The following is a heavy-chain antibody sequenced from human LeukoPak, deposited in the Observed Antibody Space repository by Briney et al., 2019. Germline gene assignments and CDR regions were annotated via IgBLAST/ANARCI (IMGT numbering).Heavy chain of an antibody. CDR3: ARDYSSSFGY. D-gene: IGHD6-13*01. CDR1: GYSFTGYY. Sequence: ASVKVSCKASGYSFTGYYIHWVRQAPGQGLEWMGYINPNTGDTDYAQKFQGRVTMTRDTSITTAYLELSSLRSDDTAVYYCARDYSSSFGYWGQGTLVTVSS. V-gene: IGHV1-2*02. CDR2: INPNTGDT. J-gene: IGHJ4*02.